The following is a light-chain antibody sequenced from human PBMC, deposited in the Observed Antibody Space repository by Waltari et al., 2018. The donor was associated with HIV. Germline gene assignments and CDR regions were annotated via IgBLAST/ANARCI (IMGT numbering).Light chain of an antibody. J-gene: IGKJ5*01. CDR1: HHISSW. V-gene: IGKV1D-12*01. CDR2: AAS. CDR3: QQANSFPIT. Sequence: DIQMTQSPSSVSASVGDRVSITCRASHHISSWLAWYQQKPGKAPKLLISAASSLQSGVPSRFSGSGSGTDFTLTISSLQPEDFATYYCQQANSFPITFGQGTRLEIK.